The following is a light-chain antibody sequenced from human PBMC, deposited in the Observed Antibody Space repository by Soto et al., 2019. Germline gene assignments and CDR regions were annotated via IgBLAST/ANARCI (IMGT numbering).Light chain of an antibody. CDR2: DVS. CDR3: YSEA. CDR1: QNISTS. Sequence: DIQLTQSPSTLSASVGDSVTITCRASQNISTSLSWYQHKPGKAPQLLMFDVSNLESGVPSRFSGSGSGTEFTLTISSLQPDDFATYNSYSEAFGQGTKVDIK. J-gene: IGKJ1*01. V-gene: IGKV1-5*01.